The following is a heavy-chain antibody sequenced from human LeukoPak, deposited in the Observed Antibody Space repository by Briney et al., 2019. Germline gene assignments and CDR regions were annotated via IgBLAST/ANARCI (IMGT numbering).Heavy chain of an antibody. CDR1: GGSFSDYY. CDR3: ARRLWLGELSFDY. J-gene: IGHJ4*02. V-gene: IGHV4-34*01. Sequence: SETLSLTCGVYGGSFSDYYWSWVRQPPGKGLEWIGEINHSGSTNYNPSLKSRITISVDTSNNQFSLKLSSVTAADTAVYYCARRLWLGELSFDYWGQGTLVTVSS. D-gene: IGHD3-10*01. CDR2: INHSGST.